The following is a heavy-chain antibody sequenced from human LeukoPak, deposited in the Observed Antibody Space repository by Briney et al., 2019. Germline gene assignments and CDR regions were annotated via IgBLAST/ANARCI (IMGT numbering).Heavy chain of an antibody. V-gene: IGHV1-46*01. Sequence: ASVKVSCKAYGYTFISYYIHWVRQAPGQGLEWMGIINPSGGSTSYAQKFQGRVTMTRDTSTGTVYMELSSLRSEDTAVYYCARVYGSGSSGDYYGMDVWGQGTTVTVSS. J-gene: IGHJ6*02. D-gene: IGHD3-10*01. CDR1: GYTFISYY. CDR2: INPSGGST. CDR3: ARVYGSGSSGDYYGMDV.